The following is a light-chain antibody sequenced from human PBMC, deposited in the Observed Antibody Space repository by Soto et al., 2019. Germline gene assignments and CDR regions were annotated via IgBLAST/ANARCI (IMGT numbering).Light chain of an antibody. J-gene: IGKJ3*01. CDR3: QQYGRSPFT. V-gene: IGKV3-20*01. CDR1: QSVSSNN. CDR2: GAS. Sequence: EIGFPQSPGTLSLSPGERATLSCRASQSVSSNNLAWYQQRPGQAPRVVIYGASTRATGIPERFSGSGSGTDFTLTISRLEPEDFAVYYCQQYGRSPFTFGPGTKVDIK.